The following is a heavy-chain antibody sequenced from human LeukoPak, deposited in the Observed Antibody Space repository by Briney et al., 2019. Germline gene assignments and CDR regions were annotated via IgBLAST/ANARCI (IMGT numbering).Heavy chain of an antibody. CDR3: ARAGRYSYDSSGYYYDAIDI. Sequence: PGRSLRLSCAASGFTFSSYGMHWVRQAPGKGLEWVAVISYDGSNKYYADSVKGRFTISRDNSKNTLYLQMNSLRAEDTAVYYCARAGRYSYDSSGYYYDAIDIWGQGTMVTVSS. J-gene: IGHJ3*02. CDR2: ISYDGSNK. V-gene: IGHV3-30*03. CDR1: GFTFSSYG. D-gene: IGHD3-22*01.